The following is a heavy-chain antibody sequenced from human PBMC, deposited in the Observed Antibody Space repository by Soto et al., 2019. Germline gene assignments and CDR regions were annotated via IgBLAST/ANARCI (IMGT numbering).Heavy chain of an antibody. CDR1: GGTFRSYA. Sequence: SVKVSCKASGGTFRSYAIGWLRQAAGQGVDWMGGVIPIFGTANDSQNFQGRVRITADESTSTAYMELSSLRCEDTAVYYCARCDIVVVPAAAARDYYGMDVWGQGTTVTVSS. V-gene: IGHV1-69*01. J-gene: IGHJ6*02. CDR3: ARCDIVVVPAAAARDYYGMDV. CDR2: VIPIFGTA. D-gene: IGHD2-2*01.